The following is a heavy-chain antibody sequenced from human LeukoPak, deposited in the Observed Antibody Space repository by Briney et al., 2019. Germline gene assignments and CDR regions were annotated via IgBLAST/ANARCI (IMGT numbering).Heavy chain of an antibody. Sequence: GASVKVSCKASGYTFTGYYMHWVRQAPGQGLEWMGWINPNSGGTNYAQKFQGRVTMTRDTSISTAYMELSSLRSEDTAVYYCAASSYCSGGSCYPEGFYGPYYYYGMDVWGQGTTVTVSS. CDR2: INPNSGGT. J-gene: IGHJ6*02. V-gene: IGHV1-2*02. CDR1: GYTFTGYY. D-gene: IGHD2-15*01. CDR3: AASSYCSGGSCYPEGFYGPYYYYGMDV.